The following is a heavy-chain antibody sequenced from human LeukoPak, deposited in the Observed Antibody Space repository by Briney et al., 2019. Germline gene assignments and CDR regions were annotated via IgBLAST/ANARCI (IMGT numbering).Heavy chain of an antibody. D-gene: IGHD3-9*01. Sequence: GGSLRLSCAASGFTFSSYSMNWVRQAPGKGLEWVSSISSSSSYIYYADSVKGRFTISRDNSKNTLYLHMNSLRPEDTAVYYCAKEGGYFDWPFTFDFWGQGTLVTVSS. J-gene: IGHJ4*02. CDR3: AKEGGYFDWPFTFDF. CDR2: ISSSSSYI. V-gene: IGHV3-21*04. CDR1: GFTFSSYS.